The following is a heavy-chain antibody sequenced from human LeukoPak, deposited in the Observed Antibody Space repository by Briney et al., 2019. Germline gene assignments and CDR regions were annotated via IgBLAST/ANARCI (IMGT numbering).Heavy chain of an antibody. J-gene: IGHJ5*02. CDR2: IYTSGST. Sequence: SQTLSLTCTVSGGSISSGSYYWSWIRQPAGKGLEWIGRIYTSGSTNYNPSLKSRVTISVDTSKNQFSLKLSSVTAAGTAVYYCARVVQQLANNWFDPWGQGTLVTVSS. D-gene: IGHD6-13*01. CDR1: GGSISSGSYY. CDR3: ARVVQQLANNWFDP. V-gene: IGHV4-61*02.